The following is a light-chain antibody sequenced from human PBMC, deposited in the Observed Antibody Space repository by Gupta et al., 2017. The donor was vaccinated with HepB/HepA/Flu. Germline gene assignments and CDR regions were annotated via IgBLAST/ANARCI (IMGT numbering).Light chain of an antibody. Sequence: DIQMTQSPSSLSASVGDRVTITCRSSQSILRYLNWFQKKPGKAPNLLIYTASSLQSGVPSRFSGGGSGTDFTLNISSLRPEDFATYYCQQTYSVPPTFGPGTKVDVK. CDR3: QQTYSVPPT. CDR2: TAS. J-gene: IGKJ3*01. CDR1: QSILRY. V-gene: IGKV1-39*01.